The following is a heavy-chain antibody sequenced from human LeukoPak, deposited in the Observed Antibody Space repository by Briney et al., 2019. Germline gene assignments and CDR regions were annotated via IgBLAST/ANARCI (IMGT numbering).Heavy chain of an antibody. Sequence: SQTLSLTCAISGDSVSSNSASWNWIRQSPSRGLEWLGGTYYRSKWVNDYATSVKSRITINPDTSKNQFSLHLSSVTPEDTAIYYCAGSASYFRFWDQGILVTVSS. D-gene: IGHD1-26*01. CDR3: AGSASYFRF. V-gene: IGHV6-1*01. CDR2: TYYRSKWVN. CDR1: GDSVSSNSAS. J-gene: IGHJ4*02.